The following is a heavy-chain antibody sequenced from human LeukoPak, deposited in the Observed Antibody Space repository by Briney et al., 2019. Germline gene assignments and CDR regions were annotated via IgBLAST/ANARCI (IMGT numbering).Heavy chain of an antibody. J-gene: IGHJ6*02. D-gene: IGHD1-26*01. CDR2: IYSGGST. Sequence: GGSLRLSCAASGFTFSSNYMSWVRQAPGKGLEWVSVIYSGGSTYYADSVKGRFTISRDNSKNTLYLQMNSLRAEDTAVYYCARDLPVELRLGYSYGMDVWGQGTTVTVSS. V-gene: IGHV3-66*01. CDR1: GFTFSSNY. CDR3: ARDLPVELRLGYSYGMDV.